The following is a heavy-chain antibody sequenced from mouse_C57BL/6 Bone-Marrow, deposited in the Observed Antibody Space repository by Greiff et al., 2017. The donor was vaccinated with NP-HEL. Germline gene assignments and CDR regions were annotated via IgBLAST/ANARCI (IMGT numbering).Heavy chain of an antibody. V-gene: IGHV1-50*01. J-gene: IGHJ3*01. CDR3: ARVPRYSNYGFAY. D-gene: IGHD2-5*01. CDR1: GYTFTSYW. Sequence: QVQLQQPGAELVKPGASVKLSCKASGYTFTSYWMQWVKQRPGQGLEWIGEIDPSDSYTNYNQKFKGKATLTVDTSSSTAYMQLSSLTSEDSAVYYCARVPRYSNYGFAYWGQGTLVTVSA. CDR2: IDPSDSYT.